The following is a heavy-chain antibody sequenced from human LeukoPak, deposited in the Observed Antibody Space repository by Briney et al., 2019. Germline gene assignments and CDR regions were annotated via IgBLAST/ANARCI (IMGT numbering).Heavy chain of an antibody. CDR3: ASLSGWYFQH. CDR1: GGTFSSYA. Sequence: VKVSCKASGGTFSSYAISWVRQAPGQGLEWMGGIIPIFGTANYAQKFQGRVAITTDESTSTAYMELSSLRSEDTAVYYCASLSGWYFQHWGQGTLVTVSS. D-gene: IGHD6-25*01. CDR2: IIPIFGTA. J-gene: IGHJ1*01. V-gene: IGHV1-69*05.